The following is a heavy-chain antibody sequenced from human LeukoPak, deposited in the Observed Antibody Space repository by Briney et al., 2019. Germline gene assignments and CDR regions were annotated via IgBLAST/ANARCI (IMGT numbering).Heavy chain of an antibody. V-gene: IGHV3-7*03. J-gene: IGHJ4*02. Sequence: GGSLRLSCAASVLTFSNYRMDWVRQAPWKGLEWVDNIKQDGSEKNYVDSVKGRFIISRDNAKNSLYLQMNTLRADDTAVYYCARDGFGTGSNWGQGTLVTVSS. CDR1: VLTFSNYR. CDR2: IKQDGSEK. D-gene: IGHD3-16*01. CDR3: ARDGFGTGSN.